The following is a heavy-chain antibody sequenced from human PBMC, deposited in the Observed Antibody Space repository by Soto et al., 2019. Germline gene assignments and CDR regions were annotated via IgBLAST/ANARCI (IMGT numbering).Heavy chain of an antibody. CDR3: ARGSGSVAVGMDV. CDR1: GFTFSSYG. J-gene: IGHJ6*02. CDR2: IWYDGSNK. V-gene: IGHV3-33*01. Sequence: QVQLVESGGGVVQPGRSLRLSCAASGFTFSSYGMHWVRQAPGKGLEWVAVIWYDGSNKYYADSVKGRFTISRDNSKNTLDLQMNSLRAEDTAVYYCARGSGSVAVGMDVWGQGTTVTVSS. D-gene: IGHD3-10*01.